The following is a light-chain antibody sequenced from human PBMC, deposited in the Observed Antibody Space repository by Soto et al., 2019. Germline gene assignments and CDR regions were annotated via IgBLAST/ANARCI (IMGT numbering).Light chain of an antibody. CDR2: GAS. Sequence: EIVLTQSPGTLSLSPGERATLSCRASQSVSSTYLAWYQQKPGQAPRLLIYGASTRATGIPDRFSGSGSGTDFTLTISRLEPEDFAVYYCQQYKNWSFGQGTKVDIK. CDR1: QSVSSTY. J-gene: IGKJ1*01. CDR3: QQYKNWS. V-gene: IGKV3-20*01.